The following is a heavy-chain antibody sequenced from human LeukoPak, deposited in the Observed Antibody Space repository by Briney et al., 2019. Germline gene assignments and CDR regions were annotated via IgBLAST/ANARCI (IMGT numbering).Heavy chain of an antibody. CDR1: GYTLAELS. Sequence: ASVKVSCKVSGYTLAELSMHWVRQAPGQGLEWMGRINPNSGGTNYAQKFQGRVTMTRDTSISTAYMELSRLRSDDTAVYYCAREGGIVGALFQHWGQGTLVTVSS. CDR3: AREGGIVGALFQH. D-gene: IGHD1-26*01. CDR2: INPNSGGT. J-gene: IGHJ1*01. V-gene: IGHV1-2*06.